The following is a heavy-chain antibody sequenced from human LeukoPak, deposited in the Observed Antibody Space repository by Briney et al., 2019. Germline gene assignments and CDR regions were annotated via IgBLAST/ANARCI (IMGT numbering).Heavy chain of an antibody. Sequence: SETLSLTCTVSGGSISSYYWSWIRQPPGKGLEWIGYIYYSGSTNYNPSLKSRVTISVDTSKNQFSLKLSSVTAADTAVYYCAREAWSGDFWSGYKNKYYYYYYMGVWGKGTTVTVSS. D-gene: IGHD3-3*01. J-gene: IGHJ6*03. CDR2: IYYSGST. CDR3: AREAWSGDFWSGYKNKYYYYYYMGV. V-gene: IGHV4-59*01. CDR1: GGSISSYY.